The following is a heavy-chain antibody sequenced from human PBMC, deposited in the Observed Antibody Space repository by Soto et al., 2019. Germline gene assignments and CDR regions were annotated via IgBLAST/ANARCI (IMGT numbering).Heavy chain of an antibody. J-gene: IGHJ4*02. CDR1: GFSLTARPVG. D-gene: IGHD1-1*01. CDR2: IYWDDDK. CDR3: AHRADLNGNWNGGYFDF. Sequence: QITLKESGPTRVKPTQTLTLTCTFSGFSLTARPVGVGWIRQPPGKALEGLGIIYWDDDKRYSPSLKSRITIPADPSTPHVVLTPTNTDPLDTATSYCAHRADLNGNWNGGYFDFWGQGALVTVSS. V-gene: IGHV2-5*02.